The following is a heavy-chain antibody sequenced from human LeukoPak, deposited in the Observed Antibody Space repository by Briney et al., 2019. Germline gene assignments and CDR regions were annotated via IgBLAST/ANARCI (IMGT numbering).Heavy chain of an antibody. CDR3: ASLAVAADYYYYYMDV. V-gene: IGHV4-4*09. CDR2: IYTSGST. D-gene: IGHD6-19*01. J-gene: IGHJ6*03. CDR1: GGSTSSYY. Sequence: SETLSLTCTASGGSTSSYYWSWIRQPPGKGLEWIGYIYTSGSTNYNPSLKSRVTISVDTSKKQFSLKLSSVTAADTAVYYCASLAVAADYYYYYMDVWGKGTTVTVSS.